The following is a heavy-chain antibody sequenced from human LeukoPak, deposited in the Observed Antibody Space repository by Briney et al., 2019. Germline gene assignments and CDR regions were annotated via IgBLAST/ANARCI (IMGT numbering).Heavy chain of an antibody. D-gene: IGHD1-26*01. CDR2: IYSGGST. J-gene: IGHJ4*02. CDR3: AREWELAFDY. CDR1: GFTVSSNY. Sequence: GGSLRLSCAASGFTVSSNYMSWVRQAPGKGLEWVSVIYSGGSTYYADSVKGRFTISRDNSKNTLYLQMNNLRAEDTAVYYCAREWELAFDYWGQGTLVTVSS. V-gene: IGHV3-53*01.